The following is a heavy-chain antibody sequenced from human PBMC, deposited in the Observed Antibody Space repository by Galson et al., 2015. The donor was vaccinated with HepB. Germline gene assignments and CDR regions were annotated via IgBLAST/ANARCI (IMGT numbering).Heavy chain of an antibody. CDR1: GGTFSSYA. D-gene: IGHD3-3*01. CDR3: ARAKTRGVVIMTYNWFDP. J-gene: IGHJ5*02. CDR2: IIPIFGTA. V-gene: IGHV1-69*13. Sequence: SVKVSCKASGGTFSSYAISWVRQAPGQGLEWMGGIIPIFGTANYAQKFQGRVTITADESTSTAYMELSSLRSEDTAVYYCARAKTRGVVIMTYNWFDPWGQGTLVTVSS.